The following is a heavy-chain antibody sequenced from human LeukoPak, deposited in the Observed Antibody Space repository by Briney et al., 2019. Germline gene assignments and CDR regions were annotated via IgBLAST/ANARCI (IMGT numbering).Heavy chain of an antibody. D-gene: IGHD1-26*01. J-gene: IGHJ4*02. V-gene: IGHV4-30-4*01. CDR1: GGSISSGDYY. Sequence: TSETLSLTRTVSGGSISSGDYYWSWIRQPPGKGLEWIGYIYYSGSTYYNPSLKSRVTISVDTSKNQFSLKLSSVTAADTAVYYCARVHYSGSYYFDYWGQGTLVTVSS. CDR2: IYYSGST. CDR3: ARVHYSGSYYFDY.